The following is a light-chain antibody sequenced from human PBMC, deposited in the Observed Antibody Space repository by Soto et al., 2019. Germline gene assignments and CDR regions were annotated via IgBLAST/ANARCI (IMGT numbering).Light chain of an antibody. V-gene: IGLV2-14*03. CDR3: SSFTTNSTFV. CDR1: SSDIGRYNY. Sequence: QSARARAASGSGSRVQSSSISCTRNSSDIGRYNYVSWFQQHPGKVPKLIIYDVNNWPSGVSDRFSGSKSGNTASLTISGLQPEDETDYYCSSFTTNSTFVFGTGTKVTVL. J-gene: IGLJ1*01. CDR2: DVN.